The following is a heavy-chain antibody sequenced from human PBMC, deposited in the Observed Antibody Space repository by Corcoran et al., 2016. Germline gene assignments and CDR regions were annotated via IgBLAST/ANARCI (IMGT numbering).Heavy chain of an antibody. CDR2: IKQDGSEK. V-gene: IGHV3-7*01. Sequence: EVQLVESGGGLVQPGGSLRLSCAASGFTFSSYWLSWVRQVPGKGLEWVANIKQDGSEKNYVESVKGRFAISRDNAQQSLYLQMHNLGVEDTAVYYCARYRFTSGPSDLWGQGTLVTVSS. CDR1: GFTFSSYW. D-gene: IGHD3-10*01. J-gene: IGHJ5*02. CDR3: ARYRFTSGPSDL.